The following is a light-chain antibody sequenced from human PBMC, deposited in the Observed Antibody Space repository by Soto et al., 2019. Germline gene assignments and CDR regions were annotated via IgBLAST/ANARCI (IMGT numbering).Light chain of an antibody. CDR3: QQYENLPT. Sequence: DIQMTQSPSTLSASVGDRVIITCRAGQSISRWLAWYQQKPGKVPKLLIYDASTLESGVPSRFSGSGSGTDFTFTISRLQPEDIATYYCQQYENLPTFGQGTRLEIK. CDR2: DAS. J-gene: IGKJ5*01. V-gene: IGKV1-5*01. CDR1: QSISRW.